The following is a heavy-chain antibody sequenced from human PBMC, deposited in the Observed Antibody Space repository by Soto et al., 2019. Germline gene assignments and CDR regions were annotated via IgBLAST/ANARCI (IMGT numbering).Heavy chain of an antibody. CDR3: ARGYCSGGSCYWNRYYFDY. CDR2: MNPNSGNT. D-gene: IGHD2-15*01. CDR1: GYSLTIYH. Sequence: ASLKVYCKASGYSLTIYHINWLRQATRQGLEWMGWMNPNSGNTGYAQKFQGRVTMTRNTSISTAYMELSSLRSEDTAVYYCARGYCSGGSCYWNRYYFDYWGQGTLVTVSS. J-gene: IGHJ4*02. V-gene: IGHV1-8*01.